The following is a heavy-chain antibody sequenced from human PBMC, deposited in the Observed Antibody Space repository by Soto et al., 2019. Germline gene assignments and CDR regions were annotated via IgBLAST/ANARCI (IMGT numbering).Heavy chain of an antibody. J-gene: IGHJ4*02. CDR2: ISSSTSYM. V-gene: IGHV3-21*03. Sequence: EVQLVESGGGLVKPGGSLRLSCAASGFTFSSYSMNWVRQAPGKGLEWVSSISSSTSYMYYADSVKGRFTISRDNARNALYLQMKSLRAEDTAVYYCARFRRDCCNLDYCGQGTLVTVSS. D-gene: IGHD2-21*01. CDR3: ARFRRDCCNLDY. CDR1: GFTFSSYS.